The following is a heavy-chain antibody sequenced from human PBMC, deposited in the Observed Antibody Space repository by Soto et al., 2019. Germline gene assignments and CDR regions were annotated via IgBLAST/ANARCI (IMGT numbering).Heavy chain of an antibody. V-gene: IGHV1-69*13. Sequence: GASVKVSCKASGGTFSSYAISWVRQAPGQGLEWMGGIIPIFGTANYAQKFQGRVTITADESTSTAYMELSSLRSEDTAVYYCARGGELPLNRDAFDIWGQGTMVTVSS. CDR2: IIPIFGTA. J-gene: IGHJ3*02. CDR1: GGTFSSYA. D-gene: IGHD2-15*01. CDR3: ARGGELPLNRDAFDI.